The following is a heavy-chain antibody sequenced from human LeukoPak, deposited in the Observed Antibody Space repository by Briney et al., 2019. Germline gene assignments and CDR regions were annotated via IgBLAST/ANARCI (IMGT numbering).Heavy chain of an antibody. CDR3: AKDRESSSWYWNYYYYYGMDG. CDR2: ISGSGGST. J-gene: IGHJ6*02. Sequence: AGSMRLSCAASGFTFSSYAMSWVRQAPGKGMEWVSAISGSGGSTYYADSVKGRLTISRDNSKNTLYLQMNSLRAEDTAVYYCAKDRESSSWYWNYYYYYGMDGWDQGTTVTVSS. V-gene: IGHV3-23*01. D-gene: IGHD6-13*01. CDR1: GFTFSSYA.